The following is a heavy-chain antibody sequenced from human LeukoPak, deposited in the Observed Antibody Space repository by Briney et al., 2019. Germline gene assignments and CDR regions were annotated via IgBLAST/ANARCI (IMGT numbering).Heavy chain of an antibody. D-gene: IGHD6-13*01. CDR2: IYYSGST. Sequence: SETLSLTCTVSGGSISSYYLSWIRQPPGKGLEWVAYIYYSGSTNYNPSLKSRVTISVDTSKNQFSLKLSSVTAADTAVYYCARSGGYSSSWYRKEKYFQHWGQGTLVTVSS. J-gene: IGHJ1*01. CDR3: ARSGGYSSSWYRKEKYFQH. CDR1: GGSISSYY. V-gene: IGHV4-59*01.